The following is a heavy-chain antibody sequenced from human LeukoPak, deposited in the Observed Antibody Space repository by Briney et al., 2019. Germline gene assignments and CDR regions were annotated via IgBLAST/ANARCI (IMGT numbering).Heavy chain of an antibody. CDR1: GGSISSHY. V-gene: IGHV4-59*08. CDR3: AKYRSTSGYVDS. D-gene: IGHD3-22*01. J-gene: IGHJ4*02. CDR2: IYYSGST. Sequence: SETLSLTCSVSGGSISSHYWSWFRQPPGKGLEWIGYIYYSGSTTYNPSLKSRVTISVDTSKTQFSLKLTSVTAADTAVYYCAKYRSTSGYVDSWGQGTLVTVSS.